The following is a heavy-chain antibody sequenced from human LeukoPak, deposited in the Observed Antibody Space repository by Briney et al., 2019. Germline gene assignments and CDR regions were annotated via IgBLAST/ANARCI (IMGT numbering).Heavy chain of an antibody. CDR3: ATLTVRGVINI. CDR1: GFTFSNTW. Sequence: GGSLRLSCAASGFTFSNTWMNWVRQAPGKWLELVGRIQSKTDGGTPEYAAPVKVRFTISRDDSKTTLYLQMNSLKTEDTAVYYCATLTVRGVINIWGQGTLVTVTS. J-gene: IGHJ4*02. CDR2: IQSKTDGGTP. D-gene: IGHD3-10*01. V-gene: IGHV3-15*01.